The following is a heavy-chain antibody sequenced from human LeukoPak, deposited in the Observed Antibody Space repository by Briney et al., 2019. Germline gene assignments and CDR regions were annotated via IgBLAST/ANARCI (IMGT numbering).Heavy chain of an antibody. Sequence: SETLSLTCAVYGGSFSGYYWSWIRQPLGKGLEWIGEINHSGSTNYNPSLKSRVTISVDTSKNQFSLKLSSVTAADTAVYYCARSSWYHNFDYWGQGTLVTVSS. V-gene: IGHV4-34*01. CDR3: ARSSWYHNFDY. D-gene: IGHD6-13*01. CDR1: GGSFSGYY. J-gene: IGHJ4*02. CDR2: INHSGST.